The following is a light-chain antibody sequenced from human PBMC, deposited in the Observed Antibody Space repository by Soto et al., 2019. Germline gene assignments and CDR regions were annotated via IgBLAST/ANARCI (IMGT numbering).Light chain of an antibody. CDR3: NSYTSSSTYV. CDR1: SSDVGGFNY. V-gene: IGLV2-14*03. CDR2: DVT. J-gene: IGLJ1*01. Sequence: QSALTRPASVSGSPGQSITISCPGTSSDVGGFNYVSWYQQHPGKAPKLMIYDVTNRPSGVSYRFSGSKSGNTASLTISGLQAEDEADYYCNSYTSSSTYVFGTGTKVTVL.